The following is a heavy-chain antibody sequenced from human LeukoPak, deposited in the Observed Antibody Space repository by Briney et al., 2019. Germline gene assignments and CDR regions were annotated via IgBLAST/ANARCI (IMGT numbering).Heavy chain of an antibody. CDR1: GFTFSTYW. CDR2: IKADGGEK. D-gene: IGHD3-16*02. V-gene: IGHV3-7*01. J-gene: IGHJ4*02. CDR3: ARDHYVWGSYRPNDY. Sequence: GGSLRLSCAASGFTFSTYWMNWFRQTPGKGLEWVAKIKADGGEKDHVASVKGRFTISRDNAKNSLYLQMNSLRAEDTAVYYCARDHYVWGSYRPNDYWGQGTLVTVSS.